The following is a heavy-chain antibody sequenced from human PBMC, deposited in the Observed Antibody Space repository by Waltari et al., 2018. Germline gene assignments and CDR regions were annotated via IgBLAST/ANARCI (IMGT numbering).Heavy chain of an antibody. CDR3: ARGLSSSSPSSFDY. V-gene: IGHV4-34*01. D-gene: IGHD6-6*01. J-gene: IGHJ4*02. CDR2: INHSGST. CDR1: GGSFSGYY. Sequence: QVQLQQWGAGLLKPSETLSLTCAVYGGSFSGYYWSWIRQPPGKGLEWIGEINHSGSTNYNPSLKSRVTISVDTSKNRFSLKLSSVTAADTAVYYCARGLSSSSPSSFDYWGQGTLVTVSS.